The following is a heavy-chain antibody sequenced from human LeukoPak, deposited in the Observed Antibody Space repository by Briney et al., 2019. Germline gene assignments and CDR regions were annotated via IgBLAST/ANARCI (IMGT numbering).Heavy chain of an antibody. CDR3: ARDRAALIGFHY. CDR1: GGSISSYY. Sequence: SETLSLTCTVSGGSISSYYWSWIRQPPGKGLEWIGYIYYTGSTNYNPSLKSRVSISVDASKNQFSLKLRSVTAADTAVYYCARDRAALIGFHYWGQGTPVTVSS. D-gene: IGHD2-15*01. V-gene: IGHV4-59*01. CDR2: IYYTGST. J-gene: IGHJ4*02.